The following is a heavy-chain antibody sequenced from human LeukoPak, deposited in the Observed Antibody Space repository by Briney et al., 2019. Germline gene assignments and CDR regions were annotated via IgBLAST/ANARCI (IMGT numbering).Heavy chain of an antibody. CDR2: ISSSSSYI. Sequence: PGGSLRLSCAGSGFTFSSYSMNWVRQAPGKGLEWVSSISSSSSYIYYADSVKGRFTISRDNAKNSLYLQMNSLRAEDTAVYYCARDGFVFGDSSGYYYFDYWGQGTLVTVSS. J-gene: IGHJ4*02. D-gene: IGHD3-22*01. V-gene: IGHV3-21*01. CDR3: ARDGFVFGDSSGYYYFDY. CDR1: GFTFSSYS.